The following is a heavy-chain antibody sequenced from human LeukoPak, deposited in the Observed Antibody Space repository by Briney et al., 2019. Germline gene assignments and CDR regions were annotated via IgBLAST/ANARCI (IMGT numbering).Heavy chain of an antibody. J-gene: IGHJ4*02. V-gene: IGHV3-30-3*01. CDR3: ARADGYNRPPTDY. D-gene: IGHD5-24*01. CDR1: GITFSNYA. CDR2: ISYDGSKK. Sequence: PGGSLRLSCAASGITFSNYAMHWVRQAPGKGLEWVAVISYDGSKKYYADSVKGRFTISRDNSENMVHLQMNNLRGADTGLYYCARADGYNRPPTDYWGQGTLVTVSS.